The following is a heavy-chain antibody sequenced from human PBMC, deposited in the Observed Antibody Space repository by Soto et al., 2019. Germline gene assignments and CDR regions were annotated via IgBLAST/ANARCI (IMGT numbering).Heavy chain of an antibody. J-gene: IGHJ6*03. CDR1: GGSFSGYY. D-gene: IGHD3-10*01. V-gene: IGHV4-34*01. CDR2: INHSGST. Sequence: SETLSLSCAVYGGSFSGYYWSWIRQPPGKGLEWIGEINHSGSTNXXXSLXXXVTXXXDXXKNQFSLKLSSVTAADTAVYYCARATWFGGYYMDVWGKGTTVTVSS. CDR3: ARATWFGGYYMDV.